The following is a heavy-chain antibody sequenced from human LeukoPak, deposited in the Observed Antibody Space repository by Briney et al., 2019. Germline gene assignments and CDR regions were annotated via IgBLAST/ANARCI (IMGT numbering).Heavy chain of an antibody. V-gene: IGHV1-69*02. CDR2: IIPILGIA. D-gene: IGHD7-27*01. J-gene: IGHJ3*02. CDR1: GGTFSSYT. Sequence: SVKVSCKASGGTFSSYTISWVRQAPGQGLEWMGRIIPILGIANYAQKFQGRVTMTTDTSTSTAYMELRSLRSGDTTVYYCARGLTGAFDIWGQGTMVTVSS. CDR3: ARGLTGAFDI.